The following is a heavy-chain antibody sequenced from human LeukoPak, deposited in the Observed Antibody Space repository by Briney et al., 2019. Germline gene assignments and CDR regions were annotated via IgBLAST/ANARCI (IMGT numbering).Heavy chain of an antibody. CDR1: GYTFTSYD. D-gene: IGHD6-19*01. CDR2: INPNSGGT. J-gene: IGHJ3*02. V-gene: IGHV1-2*02. Sequence: ASVKVSCKGSGYTFTSYDINWVRQAAGQGLEWMGWINPNSGGTNYAQKLQGRVTMTRDTSISTAYMELSRLRSDDTAVYYCARGFSSGWYGAFDIWGQGTMVTVSS. CDR3: ARGFSSGWYGAFDI.